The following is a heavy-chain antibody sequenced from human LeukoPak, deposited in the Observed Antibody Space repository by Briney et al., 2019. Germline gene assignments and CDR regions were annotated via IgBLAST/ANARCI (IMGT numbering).Heavy chain of an antibody. V-gene: IGHV3-53*01. D-gene: IGHD5-18*01. Sequence: GGSLRLSCAASGFTVSSNYMSWVRQAPGKGPEWVSVIYSGGSTYYADSVKGRFTISRDNSKNTLYLQMNSLRAEDTAVYYCARVSAMVFYFDYWGQGTLVTVSS. CDR3: ARVSAMVFYFDY. CDR2: IYSGGST. CDR1: GFTVSSNY. J-gene: IGHJ4*02.